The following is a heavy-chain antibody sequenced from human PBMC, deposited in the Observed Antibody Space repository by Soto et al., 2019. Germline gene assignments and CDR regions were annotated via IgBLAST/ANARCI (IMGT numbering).Heavy chain of an antibody. CDR3: ARDRFVRGVITYYYGMDV. J-gene: IGHJ6*02. Sequence: QVQLVEAGGGVVQPGRSLRLSCAASGFTFSSYAMHWVRQAPGKGLEWVAVISYDGSNKYYADSVKGRFTISRDNSKNTLYLQMNSLRAEDTAVYYCARDRFVRGVITYYYGMDVWGQGTTVTVSS. D-gene: IGHD3-10*01. CDR2: ISYDGSNK. V-gene: IGHV3-30-3*01. CDR1: GFTFSSYA.